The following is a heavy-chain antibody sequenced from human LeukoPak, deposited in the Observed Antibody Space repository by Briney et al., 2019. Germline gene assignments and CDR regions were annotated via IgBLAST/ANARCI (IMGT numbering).Heavy chain of an antibody. CDR2: IYHSGST. D-gene: IGHD3-10*01. J-gene: IGHJ5*02. V-gene: IGHV4-30-2*01. Sequence: SQTLSLTCAVSGGSISSGGYSWSWIRQPPGKGLEWIGYIYHSGSTYYNPSLKSRVTISVDRSKNQFSLKLSSVTAADTAVCYCASASGSYYNWFDPWGQGTLVTVSS. CDR1: GGSISSGGYS. CDR3: ASASGSYYNWFDP.